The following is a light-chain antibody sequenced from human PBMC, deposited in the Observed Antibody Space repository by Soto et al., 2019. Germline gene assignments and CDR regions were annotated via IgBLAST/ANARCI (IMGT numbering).Light chain of an antibody. V-gene: IGKV1-5*01. CDR3: QQYKT. CDR1: QSISSW. Sequence: DIPMTQSPSTLSASVGDRVTITCRASQSISSWLAWYQQKPGKAPKLLIYDASSLESGVPSRFSGSGSGTEFTLTISSLQPDDFATYYCQQYKTFGQGTKLEIK. CDR2: DAS. J-gene: IGKJ2*01.